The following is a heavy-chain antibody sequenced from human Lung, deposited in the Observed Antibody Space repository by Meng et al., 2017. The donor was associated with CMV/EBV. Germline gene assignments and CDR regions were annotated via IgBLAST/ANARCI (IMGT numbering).Heavy chain of an antibody. J-gene: IGHJ6*02. CDR1: GFTFSSYG. Sequence: GGSLRLSCAASGFTFSSYGMHWVRQAPGKGLEWVAFIRYDGSNKYYADSVKGRFTISRDNSKNTLYLQMNSLRAEDTAVYYCATSEEGGYDFWSGYSGNYYGMDVWGQGXTVTVSS. CDR2: IRYDGSNK. CDR3: ATSEEGGYDFWSGYSGNYYGMDV. V-gene: IGHV3-30*02. D-gene: IGHD3-3*01.